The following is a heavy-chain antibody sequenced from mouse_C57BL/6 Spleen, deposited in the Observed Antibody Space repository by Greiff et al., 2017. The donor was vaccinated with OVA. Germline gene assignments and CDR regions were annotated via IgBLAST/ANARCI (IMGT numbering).Heavy chain of an antibody. CDR2: IHPNSGST. V-gene: IGHV1-64*01. D-gene: IGHD4-1*01. J-gene: IGHJ4*01. CDR1: GYTFTSYW. Sequence: QVQLKQPGAELVKPGASVKLSCKASGYTFTSYWMHWVKQRPGQGLEWIGMIHPNSGSTNYNEKFKSKATLTVDKSSSTAYMQLSSLTSEDSAVYYCARSEGPNIFLYAMDYWGQGTSVTVSS. CDR3: ARSEGPNIFLYAMDY.